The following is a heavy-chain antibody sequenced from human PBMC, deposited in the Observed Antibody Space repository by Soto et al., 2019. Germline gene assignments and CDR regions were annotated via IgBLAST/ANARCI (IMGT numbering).Heavy chain of an antibody. Sequence: QVQLQQWGAGLLKPSETLSLTCAVYGGSFSGYYWSWIRQPPGKGLEWIGEINHSGSTNYNPSLKSRVTLSVDTSKNQFSLKLSSVTAADTAVYYCARVPILPLWSGSRGWFDPWGQGTLVTVSS. D-gene: IGHD3-3*01. J-gene: IGHJ5*02. V-gene: IGHV4-34*01. CDR2: INHSGST. CDR1: GGSFSGYY. CDR3: ARVPILPLWSGSRGWFDP.